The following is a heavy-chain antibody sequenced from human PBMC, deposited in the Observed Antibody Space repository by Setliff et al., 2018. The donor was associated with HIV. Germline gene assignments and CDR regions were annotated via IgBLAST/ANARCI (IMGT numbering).Heavy chain of an antibody. CDR2: ISDSGTT. Sequence: SETLSLTCTVSGGSISPYYWSWIRQPPGKGLEWIAWISDSGTTNYNTALKSRVTLSVDTSKNQFSLSLTSVTGADTAGYYCARGGASSKYLDPWGQGTLVTVSS. J-gene: IGHJ5*02. CDR3: ARGGASSKYLDP. CDR1: GGSISPYY. V-gene: IGHV4-59*01. D-gene: IGHD2-15*01.